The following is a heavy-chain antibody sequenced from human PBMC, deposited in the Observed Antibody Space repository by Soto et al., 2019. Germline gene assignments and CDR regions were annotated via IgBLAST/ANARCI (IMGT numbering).Heavy chain of an antibody. J-gene: IGHJ6*02. Sequence: PSETLSLTCAVSGGSISSSNWWSGVRQPPGKGLEWIGEIYHSGSTNYNPSLKSRVTISVDKSKNQFSLKLSSVTAADTAVYYCTFAYYYGSGSYPYYYYGMDVWGQGTTVT. CDR2: IYHSGST. CDR3: TFAYYYGSGSYPYYYYGMDV. CDR1: GGSISSSNW. V-gene: IGHV4-4*02. D-gene: IGHD3-10*01.